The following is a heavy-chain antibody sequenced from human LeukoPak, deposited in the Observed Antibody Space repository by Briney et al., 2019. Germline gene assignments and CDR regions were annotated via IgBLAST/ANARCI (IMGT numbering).Heavy chain of an antibody. V-gene: IGHV1-2*02. D-gene: IGHD6-19*01. Sequence: ASVKVSCKASGYTFTGYYMHWVRQAPGQGLEWMGWINPNSGGTNYAQKFQGRVTMTRDTSISTAYMELSRLRSDDTAVYYCARSSGSLHYFDYWGQGTLVTVSS. CDR2: INPNSGGT. J-gene: IGHJ4*02. CDR1: GYTFTGYY. CDR3: ARSSGSLHYFDY.